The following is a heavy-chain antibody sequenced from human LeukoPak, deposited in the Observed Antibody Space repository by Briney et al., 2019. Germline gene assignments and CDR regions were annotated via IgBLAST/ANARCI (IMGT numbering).Heavy chain of an antibody. CDR3: ASTTTLTQQNWYIDL. V-gene: IGHV3-21*01. CDR2: MSSSSSYI. Sequence: PGGSLRLSCAASGFTFSGYTMHWVRQAPGKGLEWVSSMSSSSSYIYHTDSVKGRFTISRDNAKNSLYLQMNSLRAEDTAVYYCASTTTLTQQNWYIDLWGRGTLVTVSS. D-gene: IGHD4-11*01. J-gene: IGHJ2*01. CDR1: GFTFSGYT.